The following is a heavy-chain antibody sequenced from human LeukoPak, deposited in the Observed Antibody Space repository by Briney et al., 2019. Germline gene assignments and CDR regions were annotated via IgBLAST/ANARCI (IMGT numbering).Heavy chain of an antibody. D-gene: IGHD1-26*01. CDR1: GGSISSGGYY. CDR2: IYYGGST. CDR3: ARYSGSYGKFDY. Sequence: SETLSLTCTVSGGSISSGGYYWSWIRQHPGKGLEWIGYIYYGGSTYYNPSLKSRVTISVDTSKNQFSLKLSSVTAADTAVYYCARYSGSYGKFDYWGQGTLVTVSS. J-gene: IGHJ4*02. V-gene: IGHV4-31*03.